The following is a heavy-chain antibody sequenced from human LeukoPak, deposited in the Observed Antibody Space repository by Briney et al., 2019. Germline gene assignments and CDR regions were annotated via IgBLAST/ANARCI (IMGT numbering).Heavy chain of an antibody. CDR2: IKSDGST. D-gene: IGHD3-22*01. J-gene: IGHJ1*01. CDR3: ARAPSEIGGYYPEYFRH. V-gene: IGHV3-74*01. Sequence: GGSLRLSCAASGFTFSSCWMHWVRQAPGKGLVWVSRIKSDGSTNYADSVKGRFTISRDNAKNTVSLQMNSLRAEDTGVYFCARAPSEIGGYYPEYFRHWGQGTLVTVSS. CDR1: GFTFSSCW.